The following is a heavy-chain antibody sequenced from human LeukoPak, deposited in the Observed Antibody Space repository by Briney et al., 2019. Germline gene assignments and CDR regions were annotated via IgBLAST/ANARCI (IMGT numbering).Heavy chain of an antibody. CDR3: ARTYSGYDYLNL. D-gene: IGHD5-12*01. CDR2: MNPNTGNT. V-gene: IGHV1-8*01. CDR1: GYTFTNYD. Sequence: GASVKVSCKASGYTFTNYDINWVRQATGQGLEYMGWMNPNTGNTGYAQKFQGRITMTRSTSISTVFMELSNLRSEDTAVYYCARTYSGYDYLNLWGQGTLVTVSS. J-gene: IGHJ1*01.